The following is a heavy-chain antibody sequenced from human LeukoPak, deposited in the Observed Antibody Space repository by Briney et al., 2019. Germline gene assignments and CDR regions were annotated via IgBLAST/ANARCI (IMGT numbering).Heavy chain of an antibody. V-gene: IGHV1-69*05. CDR3: ARDLPLVEYDSAWTPTSDY. CDR2: IIPIFGTA. J-gene: IGHJ4*02. CDR1: GGTFSSYA. Sequence: GSSVKVSCKASGGTFSSYAISWVRQAPGQGLEWMGGIIPIFGTANYAQKFQGRVTITRNTSISTAYMELSSLRSEDTAVYYCARDLPLVEYDSAWTPTSDYWGQGTLVTVSS. D-gene: IGHD6-19*01.